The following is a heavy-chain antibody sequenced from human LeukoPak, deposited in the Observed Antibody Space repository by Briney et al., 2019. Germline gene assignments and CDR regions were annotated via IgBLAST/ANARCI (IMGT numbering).Heavy chain of an antibody. Sequence: GGSLRLSCAASGFTFSDYYMHWIRQAPGKGLEWLSYISSSGSTKNYADSVKGRFTISRDNAKNSLYLQMNSLRVEDTAVYYCVRSGILTGYFASWGQGTLATVSS. CDR3: VRSGILTGYFAS. CDR1: GFTFSDYY. J-gene: IGHJ4*02. D-gene: IGHD3-9*01. CDR2: ISSSGSTK. V-gene: IGHV3-11*01.